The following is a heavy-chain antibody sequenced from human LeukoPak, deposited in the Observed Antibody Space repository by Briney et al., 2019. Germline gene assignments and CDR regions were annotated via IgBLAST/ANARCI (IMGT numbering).Heavy chain of an antibody. CDR3: AGNYYDSSGYNDY. D-gene: IGHD3-22*01. CDR1: GYTLTGYY. J-gene: IGHJ4*02. Sequence: LVASVKVSYMASGYTLTGYYMHWVRQAPGQGLEWMGWINPNSGGTNYAQKFQGRVTMTRNTSISTAYMELSSLRSEDTAVYYCAGNYYDSSGYNDYWGQGTLVTVSS. CDR2: INPNSGGT. V-gene: IGHV1-2*02.